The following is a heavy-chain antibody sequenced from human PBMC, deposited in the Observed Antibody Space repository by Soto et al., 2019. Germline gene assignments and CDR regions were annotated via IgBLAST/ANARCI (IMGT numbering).Heavy chain of an antibody. CDR3: AKDQNEWELVLLDY. CDR1: GFTFRSYA. D-gene: IGHD1-26*01. Sequence: EVQLLESGGGLVQPGGSLRLSCAASGFTFRSYAMSWVRQAPGQGLEWVSAISGSGGSTYYADSVKGRFTISRDNSKNTLYLQMNSLSAEDTAVYYGAKDQNEWELVLLDYWGQGTLVTVSS. V-gene: IGHV3-23*01. CDR2: ISGSGGST. J-gene: IGHJ4*02.